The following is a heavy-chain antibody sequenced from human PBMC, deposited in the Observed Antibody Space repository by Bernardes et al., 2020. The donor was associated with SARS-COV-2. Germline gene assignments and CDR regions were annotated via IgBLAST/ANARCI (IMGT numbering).Heavy chain of an antibody. Sequence: GGSLRLSCVASGFTFDDYAMHWVRQAPGKGLEWVSGISWNSGSIGYADSVKGRFTISRDNAKNSLYLQMNSLRAEDTALYYCAKDSDEDSNYGMDVWGQGTTVTVSS. D-gene: IGHD2-15*01. V-gene: IGHV3-9*01. CDR1: GFTFDDYA. CDR3: AKDSDEDSNYGMDV. CDR2: ISWNSGSI. J-gene: IGHJ6*02.